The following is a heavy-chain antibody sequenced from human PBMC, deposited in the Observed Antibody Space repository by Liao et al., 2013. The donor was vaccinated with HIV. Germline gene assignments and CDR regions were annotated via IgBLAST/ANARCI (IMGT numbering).Heavy chain of an antibody. J-gene: IGHJ4*02. CDR2: VNHSGSA. Sequence: QVQLQQWGAGLLKPSETLSLTCAVYGASFSQYYWSWIRQAPGNGDWSGLGKVNHSGSATYNPSLKSRVTISIDTSRNQFSLNLTSVTAADTAIYYCARVTVGRWLTVRREKLGAYWGQGTLVTVSS. CDR3: ARVTVGRWLTVRREKLGAY. D-gene: IGHD5-24*01. CDR1: GASFSQYY. V-gene: IGHV4-34*01.